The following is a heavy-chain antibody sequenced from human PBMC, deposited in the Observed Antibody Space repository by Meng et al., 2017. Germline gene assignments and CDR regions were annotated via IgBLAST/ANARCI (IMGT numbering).Heavy chain of an antibody. CDR1: GFTFSSYW. Sequence: GGSLRLSCAASGFTFSSYWMHWVRHAPGKGLVWVSRINSDGSSTSYADSVKGRFTISRDNAKNTLYLQMNSLRAEDTAVYYCVRDRLVPRGGAMASDYWGQGTLVTVSS. CDR2: INSDGSST. D-gene: IGHD3-16*01. V-gene: IGHV3-74*01. J-gene: IGHJ4*02. CDR3: VRDRLVPRGGAMASDY.